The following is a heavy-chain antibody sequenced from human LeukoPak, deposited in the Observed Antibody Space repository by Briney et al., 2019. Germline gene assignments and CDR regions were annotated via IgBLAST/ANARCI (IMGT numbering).Heavy chain of an antibody. CDR3: ATCSSTSCYPAFYYYYMDV. D-gene: IGHD2-2*01. CDR1: GGTFSSYT. V-gene: IGHV1-69*02. J-gene: IGHJ6*03. Sequence: SVKVSCKASGGTFSSYTISWVRQAPGQGLEWMGRIIPILGIANYAQKFQGRVTITADKSTSTAYMELSSLRSEDTAVYYCATCSSTSCYPAFYYYYMDVWGKGTTVTVSS. CDR2: IIPILGIA.